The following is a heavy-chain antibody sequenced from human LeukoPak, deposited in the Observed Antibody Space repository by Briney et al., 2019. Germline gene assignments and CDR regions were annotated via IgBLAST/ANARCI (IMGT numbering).Heavy chain of an antibody. V-gene: IGHV4-59*01. Sequence: SETLSLTCTVSGVSISYYYWSWIRQPPGKGLEWIGHIYYSGSTNHNPSLKSRVTISLDTSKYQFSLMLSSVTAADTAVYYCANRRGDWYFDLWGRGTLVTVSS. CDR3: ANRRGDWYFDL. D-gene: IGHD3-10*01. J-gene: IGHJ2*01. CDR2: IYYSGST. CDR1: GVSISYYY.